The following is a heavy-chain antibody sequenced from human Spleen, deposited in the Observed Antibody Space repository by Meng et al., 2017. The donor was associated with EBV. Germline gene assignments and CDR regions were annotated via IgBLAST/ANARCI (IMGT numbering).Heavy chain of an antibody. J-gene: IGHJ4*02. CDR2: FAHDGSNK. CDR1: GFTFRTYG. CDR3: ATLETQ. Sequence: QVGLVGAGGRLGQTGRSLRPACACAGFTFRTYGMHRGRQAPGKGLEWVGVFAHDGSNKYYRDSVKVRFSISRDNSKSTLYLQMNSLRVEDTAVYYCATLETQWGQGTLVTVSS. V-gene: IGHV3-30*03. D-gene: IGHD1-1*01.